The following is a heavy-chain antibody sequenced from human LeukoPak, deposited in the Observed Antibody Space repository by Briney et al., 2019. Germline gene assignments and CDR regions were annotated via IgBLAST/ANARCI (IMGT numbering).Heavy chain of an antibody. CDR1: GYTFTSYD. D-gene: IGHD6-6*01. J-gene: IGHJ4*02. CDR3: ARGHGYSSLSDYYFDY. V-gene: IGHV1-2*02. Sequence: ASVKVSCKASGYTFTSYDINWVRQATGQGLEWMGWMNPNSGGTNYAQKFQGRVTMTRDTSISTAYMELSRLRSDDTAVYYCARGHGYSSLSDYYFDYWGQGTLVTVSS. CDR2: MNPNSGGT.